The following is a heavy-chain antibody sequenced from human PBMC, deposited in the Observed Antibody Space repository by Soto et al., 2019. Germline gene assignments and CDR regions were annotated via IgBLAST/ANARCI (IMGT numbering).Heavy chain of an antibody. CDR2: ISWDGGST. CDR1: GFTFDDYT. D-gene: IGHD3-22*01. J-gene: IGHJ4*02. V-gene: IGHV3-43*01. CDR3: AKDSSFFYDSSGYYDY. Sequence: EVQLVESGGVVVQPGGSLRLSCAASGFTFDDYTMHWVRQAPGKGLEWVSLISWDGGSTYYADSVKGRFTISRDNSKNSLDLQMNSLRTEDTALYYCAKDSSFFYDSSGYYDYWGQGTLVTVSS.